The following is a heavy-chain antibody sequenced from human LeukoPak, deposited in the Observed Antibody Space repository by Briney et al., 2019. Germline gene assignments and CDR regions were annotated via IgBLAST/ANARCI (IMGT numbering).Heavy chain of an antibody. J-gene: IGHJ4*02. CDR2: ISSSSSYI. Sequence: PGGSLRLSCAASGFTFSSYSMNWVRQAPGKGLEWVSSISSSSSYIYYADSVKGRFTISRDNAKNSLYLQMNSLRAEDTAVYYCARSYYYDSSGYYPNFDYWGQGTLVTVSS. D-gene: IGHD3-22*01. V-gene: IGHV3-21*01. CDR1: GFTFSSYS. CDR3: ARSYYYDSSGYYPNFDY.